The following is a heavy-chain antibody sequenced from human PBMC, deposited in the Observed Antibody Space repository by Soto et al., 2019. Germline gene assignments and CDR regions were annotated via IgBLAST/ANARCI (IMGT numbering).Heavy chain of an antibody. CDR1: GFTFSSYG. J-gene: IGHJ4*02. V-gene: IGHV3-30*03. CDR3: AIYSSGWYPLDY. D-gene: IGHD6-19*01. CDR2: ISYDGSNK. Sequence: GGSLRLSCAASGFTFSSYGMHWVRQAPGKGLEWVAVISYDGSNKYYADSVKGRFTISRDNSKNTLYLQMNSLRAEDTAVYYCAIYSSGWYPLDYWGQGT.